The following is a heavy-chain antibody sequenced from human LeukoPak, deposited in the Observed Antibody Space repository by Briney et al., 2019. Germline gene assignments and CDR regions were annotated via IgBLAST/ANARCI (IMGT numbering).Heavy chain of an antibody. J-gene: IGHJ4*02. CDR3: ARDRSGSGSYSYDN. V-gene: IGHV3-66*01. D-gene: IGHD3-10*01. Sequence: GGSLRLSCAASGFSVSNNYMSWVRQAPGKGLEWVSVIFSGGSTYFADSVKGRFTISRDNSKNTLYLQMNSLRAEDTAVYYCARDRSGSGSYSYDNWGQGTLVTVSS. CDR1: GFSVSNNY. CDR2: IFSGGST.